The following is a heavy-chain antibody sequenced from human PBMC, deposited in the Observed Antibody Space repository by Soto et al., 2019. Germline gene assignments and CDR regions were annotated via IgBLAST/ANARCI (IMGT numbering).Heavy chain of an antibody. CDR1: GFTFDDYA. V-gene: IGHV3-9*01. D-gene: IGHD6-13*01. J-gene: IGHJ1*01. CDR2: INWNSGSI. Sequence: EVQLVESGGGLVQPGRSLRLSCAASGFTFDDYAMHWVRQVPGKGLEWVSGINWNSGSIGYADSVKGRFAISRDNAKNSLHLQMNSLRAEDTAFYYSVKDESINWYSGHFRHWGQGSLVTVSS. CDR3: VKDESINWYSGHFRH.